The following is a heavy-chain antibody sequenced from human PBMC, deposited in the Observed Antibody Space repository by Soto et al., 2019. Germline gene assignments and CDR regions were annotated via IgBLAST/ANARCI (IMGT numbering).Heavy chain of an antibody. J-gene: IGHJ4*02. CDR3: ARGGRKAYYDSSGSVSLGY. CDR1: GFTFSSYD. CDR2: IGTAGDT. Sequence: GGSLRLSCAASGFTFSSYDMHWVRQATGKGLEWVSAIGTAGDTYYPGSVKGRFTISRENAKNSLYLQMNSLRAGDTAVYYCARGGRKAYYDSSGSVSLGYWGQGALVTVSS. D-gene: IGHD3-22*01. V-gene: IGHV3-13*01.